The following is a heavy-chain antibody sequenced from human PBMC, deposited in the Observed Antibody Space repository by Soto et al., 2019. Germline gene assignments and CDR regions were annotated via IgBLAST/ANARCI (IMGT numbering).Heavy chain of an antibody. J-gene: IGHJ4*02. CDR1: GGTFSSYT. CDR2: IIPILGIA. V-gene: IGHV1-69*04. Sequence: SVKVSCKASGGTFSSYTISWVRQAPGQGLEWMGRIIPILGIANYVQKFQGRVTITADKSTSTAYMELSSLRSEDTAVYYCARDSRYYYDSSGYYYNLDYWGQGTLVTVSS. D-gene: IGHD3-22*01. CDR3: ARDSRYYYDSSGYYYNLDY.